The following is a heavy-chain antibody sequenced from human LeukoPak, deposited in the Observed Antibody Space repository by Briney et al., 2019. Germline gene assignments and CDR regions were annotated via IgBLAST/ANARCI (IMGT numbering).Heavy chain of an antibody. Sequence: SQTLSLTCAISGDSVSSTSATWNWIRQSPSRGLEWLGRTYYRSKWYNDYAVSVRSRITINPDTSKNQFSLQLNSVTPEDTAVYYCARGFYDYVWGSYRRPFDYWGQGTLVTVSS. J-gene: IGHJ4*02. CDR3: ARGFYDYVWGSYRRPFDY. V-gene: IGHV6-1*01. CDR1: GDSVSSTSAT. CDR2: TYYRSKWYN. D-gene: IGHD3-16*02.